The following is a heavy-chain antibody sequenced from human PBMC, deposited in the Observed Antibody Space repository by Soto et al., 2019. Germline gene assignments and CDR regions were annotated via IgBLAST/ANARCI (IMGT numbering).Heavy chain of an antibody. Sequence: GAPVKVSSEAPGYTFTSYGISWARHAPGQGLEWMGWISAYNGNTNYAQKLQGRVTMTTDTSTSTAYMELRSLRSDDTAVYYCARGSAMVPYNWFDPWGQGTQVTVSS. CDR3: ARGSAMVPYNWFDP. J-gene: IGHJ5*02. CDR2: ISAYNGNT. V-gene: IGHV1-18*01. D-gene: IGHD5-18*01. CDR1: GYTFTSYG.